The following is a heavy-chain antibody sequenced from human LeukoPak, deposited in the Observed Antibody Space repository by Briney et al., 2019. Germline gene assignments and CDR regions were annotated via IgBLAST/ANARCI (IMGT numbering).Heavy chain of an antibody. Sequence: GGSLRLSCAASGFTFSSYSMRWVRQAPGKGLEWVSFIGSSVSYISYADSVKGRFTISRDNAKNSLYLQMNSLRAEDTAVYYCARESYYTGIDEWGQGTPVTVSS. CDR2: IGSSVSYI. CDR1: GFTFSSYS. V-gene: IGHV3-21*01. CDR3: ARESYYTGIDE. D-gene: IGHD1-26*01. J-gene: IGHJ4*01.